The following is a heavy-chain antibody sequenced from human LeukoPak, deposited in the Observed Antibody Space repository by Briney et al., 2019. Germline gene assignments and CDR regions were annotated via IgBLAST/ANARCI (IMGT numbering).Heavy chain of an antibody. CDR2: IYSSGHT. CDR3: ARHFSGAAAPLPFDY. CDR1: GGSISSYY. Sequence: SETLSLTCTVSGGSISSYYWSWIRQPPGKGLEWIGYIYSSGHTNYNPSLKNRDTISVDTSKNQFSLNLTSVTAADTAVYYCARHFSGAAAPLPFDYWGQGTLVTVSS. J-gene: IGHJ4*02. V-gene: IGHV4-59*08. D-gene: IGHD6-13*01.